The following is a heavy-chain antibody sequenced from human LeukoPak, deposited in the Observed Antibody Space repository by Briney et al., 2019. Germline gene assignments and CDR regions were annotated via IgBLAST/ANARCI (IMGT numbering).Heavy chain of an antibody. CDR1: NYAFSDYD. J-gene: IGHJ4*02. V-gene: IGHV1-18*01. Sequence: ASVRVSCKASNYAFSDYDVTWVRQAPGQGLEWMGWVSKYTGNADYAPKFQGRVSMTTDTSTRTAYMELRSLRPDDTAVYFCAREDDRSFGAYDCWGQGTLVTVS. CDR2: VSKYTGNA. CDR3: AREDDRSFGAYDC. D-gene: IGHD4-17*01.